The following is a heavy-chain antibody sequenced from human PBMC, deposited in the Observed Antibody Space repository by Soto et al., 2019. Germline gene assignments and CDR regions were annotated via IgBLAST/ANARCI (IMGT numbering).Heavy chain of an antibody. D-gene: IGHD3-22*01. CDR3: VGDYYDTSGYPNTCDM. V-gene: IGHV3-21*01. CDR2: IGSRTSDI. Sequence: GGSLRLSCAASGFTLSRHTMNWVRQAPGKGLEWVSFIGSRTSDIYYADSVKGRFTISRDNAKNSLYLDLTRLRAEDTAVYFCVGDYYDTSGYPNTCDMWGQGTMVTVS. CDR1: GFTLSRHT. J-gene: IGHJ3*02.